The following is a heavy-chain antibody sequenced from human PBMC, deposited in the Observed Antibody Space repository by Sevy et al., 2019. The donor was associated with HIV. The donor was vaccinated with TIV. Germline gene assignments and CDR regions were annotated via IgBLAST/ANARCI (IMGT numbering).Heavy chain of an antibody. CDR3: AKDQDFDSSGHYYPSAFDI. J-gene: IGHJ3*02. Sequence: GGSLRLSCAASGFTFSSYAMSWVRQAPGKGLEWVSAISGSGGSTYYADSVKGRFTISRDNSKNTLYLQMNSLRAEDSAVYYCAKDQDFDSSGHYYPSAFDIWGQGTMVTVSS. D-gene: IGHD3-22*01. V-gene: IGHV3-23*01. CDR2: ISGSGGST. CDR1: GFTFSSYA.